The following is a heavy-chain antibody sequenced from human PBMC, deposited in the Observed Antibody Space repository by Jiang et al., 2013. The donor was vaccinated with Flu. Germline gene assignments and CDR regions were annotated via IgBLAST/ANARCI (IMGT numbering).Heavy chain of an antibody. D-gene: IGHD5-24*01. CDR3: AKDLRMATMGIDY. J-gene: IGHJ4*02. V-gene: IGHV3-23*01. CDR2: ISGSGGST. CDR1: GFTFSSYA. Sequence: VQLLESGGDLVQPGGSLRLSCAASGFTFSSYAMSWVRQAPGKGLEWVSAISGSGGSTYYADSVKGRFTISRDNSKNTLYLQMNSLRAEDTAVYYCAKDLRMATMGIDYWGQGTLVTVSS.